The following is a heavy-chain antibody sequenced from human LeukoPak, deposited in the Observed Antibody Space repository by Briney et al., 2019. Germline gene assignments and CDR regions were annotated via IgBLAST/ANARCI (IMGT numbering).Heavy chain of an antibody. Sequence: GASVKVSCKASAYTFTDYYMHWVRQAPGQGLEWMGWINPNSGVTNYAQKFQVRVTMTGDTSISTVYMELSRLRSDDTAVYYCARDLRLAVSGTSGFDIWGQGTVVTVSS. D-gene: IGHD6-19*01. CDR2: INPNSGVT. CDR1: AYTFTDYY. V-gene: IGHV1-2*02. J-gene: IGHJ3*02. CDR3: ARDLRLAVSGTSGFDI.